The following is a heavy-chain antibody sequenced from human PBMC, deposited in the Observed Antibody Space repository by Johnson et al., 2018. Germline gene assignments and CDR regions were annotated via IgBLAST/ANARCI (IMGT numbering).Heavy chain of an antibody. D-gene: IGHD3-10*01. CDR3: SRFGEDYYYYYMDV. Sequence: VQLVQSGGGLVKPGGSLRLSCAASGFTFSNAWMSWVRQAPGKGLEWVGRIKSKTDGGTTDYAAPVKGRFTISRDDSKNTLYLQMNSLKTEGTAVYYWSRFGEDYYYYYMDVWGKGTTVTVSS. J-gene: IGHJ6*03. V-gene: IGHV3-15*01. CDR2: IKSKTDGGTT. CDR1: GFTFSNAW.